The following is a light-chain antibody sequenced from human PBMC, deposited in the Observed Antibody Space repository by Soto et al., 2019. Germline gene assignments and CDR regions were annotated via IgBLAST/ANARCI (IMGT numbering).Light chain of an antibody. CDR2: AAS. Sequence: IQMTQSPSSLSASVLYRVMITCLSNQTISGYVNWYQQTPGKAPRLLIYAASTLPSGVPTRFSGSGSGTEFTLTISSLQPDDFATYYCQQYNSYSPWTFGQGTKVDIK. J-gene: IGKJ1*01. V-gene: IGKV1-5*01. CDR1: QTISGY. CDR3: QQYNSYSPWT.